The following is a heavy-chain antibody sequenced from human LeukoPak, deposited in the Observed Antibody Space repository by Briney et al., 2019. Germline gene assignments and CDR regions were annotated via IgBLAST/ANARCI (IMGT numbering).Heavy chain of an antibody. CDR2: IKQDGSEK. CDR1: GFTFSSYW. V-gene: IGHV3-7*01. Sequence: GGSLRLSCAASGFTFSSYWMSWVRQAPGKGLEWVANIKQDGSEKNYVDAVKGRFTISRDNAKNSLYLQMNSLRAEDTAVYYCARSTSSSWYSDAFDIWGQGTMVTVSS. D-gene: IGHD6-13*01. J-gene: IGHJ3*02. CDR3: ARSTSSSWYSDAFDI.